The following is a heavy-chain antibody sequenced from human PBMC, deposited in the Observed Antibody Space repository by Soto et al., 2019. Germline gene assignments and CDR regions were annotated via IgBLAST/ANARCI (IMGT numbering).Heavy chain of an antibody. J-gene: IGHJ4*02. D-gene: IGHD6-6*01. V-gene: IGHV3-23*01. CDR2: LRGSGSST. CDR3: AKDLRSSIAARAPLDY. Sequence: PGGSLRLSCAASGFTFSIYAMHWVRQAPGKGLEWVAGLRGSGSSTYYADSVKGRFTISRDNSKNTLYLQMNSLRVEDTAVYYCAKDLRSSIAARAPLDYWGQGTLVTVSS. CDR1: GFTFSIYA.